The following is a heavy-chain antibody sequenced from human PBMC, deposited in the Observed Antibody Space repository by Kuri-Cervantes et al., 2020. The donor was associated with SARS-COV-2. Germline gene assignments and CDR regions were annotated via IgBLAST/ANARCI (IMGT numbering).Heavy chain of an antibody. V-gene: IGHV4-59*10. CDR3: SRGVGAAVAGTLITSYYYYGMDV. Sequence: CTVYGGSTSSYYWSCIRQPAGGWREWIGRIHTSGRASYNPTLKSRVTLSVDTSKNQFSLKLSSVTAADTAVFYCSRGVGAAVAGTLITSYYYYGMDVWGQGTTVTVSS. J-gene: IGHJ6*02. CDR2: IHTSGRA. CDR1: GGSTSSYY. D-gene: IGHD6-19*01.